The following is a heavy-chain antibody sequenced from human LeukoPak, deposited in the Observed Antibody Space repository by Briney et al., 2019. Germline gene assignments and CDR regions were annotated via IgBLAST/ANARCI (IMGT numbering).Heavy chain of an antibody. Sequence: SETLSLTCTVSGGSISSSSYYWGWIRQPPGKGLEWIGSIYYSGSTYYNPSLKSRVTISVDTSKNQFSLKLSSVTAADTAVYYCARQFGYSSSWYRWFDPWGQGTLVTVSS. CDR2: IYYSGST. CDR3: ARQFGYSSSWYRWFDP. D-gene: IGHD6-13*01. V-gene: IGHV4-39*01. J-gene: IGHJ5*02. CDR1: GGSISSSSYY.